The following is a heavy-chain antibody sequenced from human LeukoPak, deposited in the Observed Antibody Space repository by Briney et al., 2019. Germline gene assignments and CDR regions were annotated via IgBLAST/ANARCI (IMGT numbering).Heavy chain of an antibody. CDR3: ARVVGGLGYCSSTSCYYYMDV. Sequence: GGSLRLSCAASGFTFSSYSMNWVRQAPGKGLEWASYISSSSSTIYYADSVKGRFTISRDNAKNSRYLQMNSLRAEDTAVYYCARVVGGLGYCSSTSCYYYMDVWGKGTTVTVSS. CDR2: ISSSSSTI. V-gene: IGHV3-48*04. D-gene: IGHD2-2*01. CDR1: GFTFSSYS. J-gene: IGHJ6*03.